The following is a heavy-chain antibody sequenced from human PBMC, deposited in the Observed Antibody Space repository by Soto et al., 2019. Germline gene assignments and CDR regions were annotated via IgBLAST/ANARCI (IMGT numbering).Heavy chain of an antibody. Sequence: GGSLRLSCAASGFTFSSFALSWVSQAPGKGLEWVSAISGSGDGTDYADSVKGRFTISRDNSKNTLYLQMNSLRAEDTAVYYCAGPGYSSQDYWGQGA. J-gene: IGHJ4*02. CDR2: ISGSGDGT. D-gene: IGHD5-18*01. V-gene: IGHV3-23*01. CDR3: AGPGYSSQDY. CDR1: GFTFSSFA.